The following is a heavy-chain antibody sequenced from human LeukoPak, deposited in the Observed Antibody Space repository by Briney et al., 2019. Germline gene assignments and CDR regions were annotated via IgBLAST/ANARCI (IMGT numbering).Heavy chain of an antibody. CDR3: AGYDHSGYRL. Sequence: GGSLRLSCAASGFTFNSYAMHWVRQAPGRGLEWVAVISYDGSNKYYADSVKGRFTISRDNSKNTLYLQMNSLRAEDTAVYYCAGYDHSGYRLWGQGTLVTVSS. V-gene: IGHV3-30-3*01. D-gene: IGHD3-22*01. CDR2: ISYDGSNK. CDR1: GFTFNSYA. J-gene: IGHJ4*02.